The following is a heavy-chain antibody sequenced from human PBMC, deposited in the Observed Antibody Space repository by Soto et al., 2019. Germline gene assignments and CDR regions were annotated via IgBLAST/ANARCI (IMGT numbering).Heavy chain of an antibody. CDR1: GFTFTSSA. CDR2: IGVGSGNT. CDR3: AALEMNHYFDY. Sequence: QMQLVQSGPEVKKPGTSVKVSCKTSGFTFTSSAVQWVRQARGQGLEWIGWIGVGSGNTNSAQKFQERVTITRDMSTSTAYMELSSLRSEDTAVYYCAALEMNHYFDYWGQGTLVTVSS. V-gene: IGHV1-58*01. J-gene: IGHJ4*02.